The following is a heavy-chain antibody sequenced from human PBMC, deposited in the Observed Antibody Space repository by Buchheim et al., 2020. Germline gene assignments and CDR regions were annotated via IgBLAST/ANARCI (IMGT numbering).Heavy chain of an antibody. D-gene: IGHD3-3*01. CDR3: ARTMYYYGMDV. CDR1: GYIFTGYY. CDR2: INPDNGGT. Sequence: QVQLVQSGAEVKKPGASVKVSCKASGYIFTGYYIHWVRQAPGQGLEWMGWINPDNGGTNYAQKFQGRVTMTKDTSISAADMDLSSLRSDDTAVYYCARTMYYYGMDVWGQGTT. V-gene: IGHV1-2*02. J-gene: IGHJ6*02.